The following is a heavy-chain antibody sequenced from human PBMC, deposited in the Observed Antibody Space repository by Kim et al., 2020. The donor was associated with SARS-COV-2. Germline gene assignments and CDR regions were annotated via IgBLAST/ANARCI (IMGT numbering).Heavy chain of an antibody. V-gene: IGHV1-46*01. CDR2: INPSGGST. J-gene: IGHJ6*02. CDR1: GYTLTSYY. D-gene: IGHD1-26*01. Sequence: ASVKVSCKASGYTLTSYYMHWVRQAPGQGLEWMGIINPSGGSTSYAQKFQGRVTMTRDTSTSTVYMELSSLRSEDTAVYYCASMYGGTYGMDVGGQGTTVTVSS. CDR3: ASMYGGTYGMDV.